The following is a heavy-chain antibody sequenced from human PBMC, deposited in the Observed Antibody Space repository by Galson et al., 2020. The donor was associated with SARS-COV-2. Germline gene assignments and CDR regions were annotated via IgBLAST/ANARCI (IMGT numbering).Heavy chain of an antibody. D-gene: IGHD5-18*01. V-gene: IGHV3-30*18. Sequence: TGGSLRLSCAASGFTFSNYGMHWVRQAPGKGLEWVALISYDGSNKYYADSVKGRFTISRDNSKNTVYLQMNSLRAEDTAVYYCAKVGSWVQLWFFDHWGQGTLVTVSS. CDR2: ISYDGSNK. J-gene: IGHJ4*02. CDR1: GFTFSNYG. CDR3: AKVGSWVQLWFFDH.